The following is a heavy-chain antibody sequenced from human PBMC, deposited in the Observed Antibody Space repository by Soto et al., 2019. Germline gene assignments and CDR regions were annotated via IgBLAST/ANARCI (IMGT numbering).Heavy chain of an antibody. CDR3: ARDWQQSNYYGMDV. J-gene: IGHJ6*02. V-gene: IGHV1-69*13. D-gene: IGHD6-13*01. CDR2: SIPIFGTA. Sequence: SVKVSCKASGYNFNGYYMHWVRQAPGPGLQWMGGSIPIFGTANYAQKFQGRVTMTADESTSTAYMELRSLRSEDTAVYYCARDWQQSNYYGMDVGGRVTTCIASS. CDR1: GYNFNGYY.